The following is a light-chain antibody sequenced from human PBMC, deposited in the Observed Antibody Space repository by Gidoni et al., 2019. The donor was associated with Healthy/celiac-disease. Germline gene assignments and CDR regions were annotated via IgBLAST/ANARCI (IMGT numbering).Light chain of an antibody. CDR2: DAS. CDR3: QQRSNWPGGT. V-gene: IGKV3-11*01. CDR1: QSVSSY. J-gene: IGKJ3*01. Sequence: DIVFTQSPATLSLSPGERATLSCRASQSVSSYLAWYQQKPGQAPRLLIYDASNRATGIPARFSGSGSGTDFTLTISSLEPEDFAVYYCQQRSNWPGGTFXPXTKVDIK.